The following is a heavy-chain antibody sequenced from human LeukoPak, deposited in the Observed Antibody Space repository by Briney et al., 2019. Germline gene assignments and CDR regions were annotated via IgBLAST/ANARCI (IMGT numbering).Heavy chain of an antibody. V-gene: IGHV4-59*12. D-gene: IGHD4-23*01. CDR2: IYYRGGT. Sequence: PSETLSLTCTVSGGSISSYYWSWIRQPPGKGLEWIAYIYYRGGTNYNPSLKSRVTISVDTSKNQFSLKLSSVTVADTVVYYCARGANSLRYFDYWGQGTLVTVSS. CDR3: ARGANSLRYFDY. CDR1: GGSISSYY. J-gene: IGHJ4*02.